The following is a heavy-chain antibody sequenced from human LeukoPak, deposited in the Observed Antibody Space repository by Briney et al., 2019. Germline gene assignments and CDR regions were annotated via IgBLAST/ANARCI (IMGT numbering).Heavy chain of an antibody. J-gene: IGHJ4*02. CDR3: ARDGGSGWYSLDY. V-gene: IGHV1-46*01. D-gene: IGHD6-19*01. CDR1: GYTFTSYY. Sequence: EASVKVSCKASGYTFTSYYMHWVRQAPGQGLEWMGIINPSGGSTSYAQKFQGRVTMTRDMSTSTAYMELRSLRSDDTAVYYCARDGGSGWYSLDYWGQGTLVTVSS. CDR2: INPSGGST.